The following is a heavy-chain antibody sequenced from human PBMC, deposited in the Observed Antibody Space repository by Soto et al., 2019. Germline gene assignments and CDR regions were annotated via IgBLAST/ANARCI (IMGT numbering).Heavy chain of an antibody. J-gene: IGHJ4*02. CDR1: GSSLSSYV. CDR2: VIPLLGTA. D-gene: IGHD5-12*01. CDR3: AGFGYGKGYAY. V-gene: IGHV1-69*10. Sequence: GASVKVSCKASGSSLSSYVLIWVRQAPGQGLEWMGGVIPLLGTATYEQNVRDRVTITADKSTSTAYMELSSLRSDDTAVYYCAGFGYGKGYAYWGQGTLVTVSS.